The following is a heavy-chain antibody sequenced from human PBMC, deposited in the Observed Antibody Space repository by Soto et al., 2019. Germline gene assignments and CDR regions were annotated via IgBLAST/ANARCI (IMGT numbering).Heavy chain of an antibody. Sequence: PGESLKISCKGSGYSFTSYWIGWVRQMPGKGLEWMGIIYPGDSDTRYSPSFQGQVTISADKSISTAYLQWSSLKASDTAMYYCARHVVARVTTDYYYYYMDVWGKGTTVTVSS. CDR2: IYPGDSDT. J-gene: IGHJ6*03. CDR1: GYSFTSYW. D-gene: IGHD4-4*01. V-gene: IGHV5-51*01. CDR3: ARHVVARVTTDYYYYYMDV.